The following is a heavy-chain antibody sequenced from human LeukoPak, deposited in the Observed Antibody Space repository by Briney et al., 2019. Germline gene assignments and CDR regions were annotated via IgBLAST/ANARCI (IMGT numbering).Heavy chain of an antibody. CDR1: GFTFSSYN. D-gene: IGHD1-26*01. V-gene: IGHV3-48*04. CDR3: VLAVDY. J-gene: IGHJ4*02. Sequence: GGSLRLSCAVSGFTFSSYNMHWVRQAPGKGLEWISYIRSTSSTIYYADSVKGRLTISRDNAKNLLYLQMNSLRAEDTAVYYCVLAVDYWGQGTLVTVSS. CDR2: IRSTSSTI.